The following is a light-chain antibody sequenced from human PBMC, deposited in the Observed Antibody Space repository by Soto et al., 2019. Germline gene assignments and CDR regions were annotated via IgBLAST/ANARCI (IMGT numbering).Light chain of an antibody. CDR2: DAS. J-gene: IGKJ4*01. CDR1: KGISSY. V-gene: IGKV3-15*01. CDR3: QHYNNWPLA. Sequence: EIVMTQSPATLSVSQGERAPLSCRAGKGISSYLAWYHQKPGQDPRLLIYDASTRATGIPARFSGSGSGTEFTLTISSLQSEDFAVYYCQHYNNWPLAFGGGTKVEIK.